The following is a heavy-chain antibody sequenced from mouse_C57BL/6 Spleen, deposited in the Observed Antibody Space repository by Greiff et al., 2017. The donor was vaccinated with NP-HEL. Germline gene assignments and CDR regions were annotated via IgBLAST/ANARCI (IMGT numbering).Heavy chain of an antibody. CDR2: INPNNGGT. CDR3: ARVGYYGSSWFAY. V-gene: IGHV1-18*01. J-gene: IGHJ3*01. CDR1: GYTFTDYN. D-gene: IGHD1-1*01. Sequence: VQLKESGPELVKPGASVKIPCKASGYTFTDYNMDWVKQSHGKSLEWIGDINPNNGGTIYNQKFKGKATLTVDKSSSTAYMELRSLTSEDTAVYYCARVGYYGSSWFAYWGQGTLVTVSA.